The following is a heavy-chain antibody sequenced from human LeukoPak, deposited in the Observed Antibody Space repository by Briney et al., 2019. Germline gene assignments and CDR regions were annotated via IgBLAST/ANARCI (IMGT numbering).Heavy chain of an antibody. D-gene: IGHD6-19*01. CDR3: ARPAAGPEY. CDR2: ISSDGSTT. Sequence: QPGGSLRLSCVASGFTISSYWMHWGRQAPGKGLGWVSRISSDGSTTNYADSVKGRFTISRDNAKNTLYLQMNSLTGEDTAVYFCARPAAGPEYWGQGTRVTVSS. V-gene: IGHV3-74*01. J-gene: IGHJ4*02. CDR1: GFTISSYW.